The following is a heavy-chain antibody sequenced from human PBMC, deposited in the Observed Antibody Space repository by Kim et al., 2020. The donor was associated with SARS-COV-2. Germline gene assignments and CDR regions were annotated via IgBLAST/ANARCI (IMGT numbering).Heavy chain of an antibody. Sequence: SETLSLTCTVSGGSISSYYWSWIRQPQGKGLEWIGYIYYSGSTKYNPSLKSRVTISVDTSKNQFCLKLSSVTAADTAVHYCARGRYYDFWSCYSENNWF. J-gene: IGHJ5*01. V-gene: IGHV4-59*01. CDR3: ARGRYYDFWSCYSENNWF. CDR2: IYYSGST. CDR1: GGSISSYY. D-gene: IGHD3-3*01.